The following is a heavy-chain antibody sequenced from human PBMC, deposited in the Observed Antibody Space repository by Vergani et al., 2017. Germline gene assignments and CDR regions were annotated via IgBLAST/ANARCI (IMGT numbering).Heavy chain of an antibody. D-gene: IGHD6-19*01. V-gene: IGHV1-46*01. CDR3: ERSVYSGGQGLPNDY. CDR1: GYTFTSYY. CDR2: INPSGGST. Sequence: QVQLVQSGAEVKKPGASVKVSCKASGYTFTSYYMHWVRQAPGQGLEWMGIINPSGGSTSYAQKLQGRVTITRDRSAGTACMELSRLRSEDTAVYYGERSVYSGGQGLPNDYWGQGTLVTVSS. J-gene: IGHJ4*02.